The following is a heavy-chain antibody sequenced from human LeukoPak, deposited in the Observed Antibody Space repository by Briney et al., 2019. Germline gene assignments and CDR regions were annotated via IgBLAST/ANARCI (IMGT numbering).Heavy chain of an antibody. Sequence: PSETLSLTCTVSGGSISSYYWSWIRQPPGKGLEWIGYIYYSGSTNYNPSLKSRVTISVDTSKNQFSLKLSSVTAADTAVYYCARVSEGVYYDILTGYYPEYYFDYWGQGTLVTVSS. V-gene: IGHV4-59*01. J-gene: IGHJ4*02. CDR1: GGSISSYY. D-gene: IGHD3-9*01. CDR3: ARVSEGVYYDILTGYYPEYYFDY. CDR2: IYYSGST.